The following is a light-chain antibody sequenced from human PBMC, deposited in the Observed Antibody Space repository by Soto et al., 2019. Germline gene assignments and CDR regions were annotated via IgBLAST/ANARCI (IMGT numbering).Light chain of an antibody. CDR3: QSYDSSLSGVE. J-gene: IGLJ2*01. Sequence: QSVLTQPPSVSGAPGQRVTISCTGSYSSIVAGYDVHWYQQLPGTAPKLLIYDDNNRPSGVPDRFSGSNYGTSASLAITGLHAEDEAYFYCQSYDSSLSGVEFGGGTKLTVL. CDR2: DDN. CDR1: YSSIVAGYD. V-gene: IGLV1-40*01.